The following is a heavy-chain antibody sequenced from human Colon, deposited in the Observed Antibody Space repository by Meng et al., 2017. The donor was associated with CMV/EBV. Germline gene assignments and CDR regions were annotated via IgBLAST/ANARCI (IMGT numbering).Heavy chain of an antibody. CDR1: GLTVSTSY. CDR2: IYSGGPT. J-gene: IGHJ4*02. D-gene: IGHD3-16*01. CDR3: GRNSRLLGGNDI. V-gene: IGHV3-66*02. Sequence: GESLKISCAASGLTVSTSYMSWVRQTPGKGLEWVALIYSGGPTAHADSVKGRFTISRDNSKNILYLQMDSLTKEDSGIYYCGRNSRLLGGNDIWGQGMLVTVSS.